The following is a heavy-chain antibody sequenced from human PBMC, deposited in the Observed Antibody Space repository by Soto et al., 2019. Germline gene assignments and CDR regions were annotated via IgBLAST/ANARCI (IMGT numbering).Heavy chain of an antibody. CDR1: GGTFSSYA. V-gene: IGHV1-69*06. J-gene: IGHJ6*02. Sequence: ASVKVSCKASGGTFSSYAISWVRQAPGQGLEWMGGIIPIFGAANYAQKFQGRVTITADKSTSTAYMELSSLRSEDTAVYYCARDEINSSGYPYYYYYGMDVWGQGTTVTVSS. CDR2: IIPIFGAA. D-gene: IGHD3-22*01. CDR3: ARDEINSSGYPYYYYYGMDV.